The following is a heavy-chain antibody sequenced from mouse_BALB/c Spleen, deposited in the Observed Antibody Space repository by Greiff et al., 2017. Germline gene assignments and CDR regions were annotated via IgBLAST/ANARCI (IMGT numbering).Heavy chain of an antibody. CDR3: AIYYYGSSYYFDY. D-gene: IGHD1-1*01. Sequence: VQLQQPGAELVKPGASVKLSCKASGYTFTSYWMHWVKQRPGQGLEWIGEIDPSDSYTNYNQKFKGKATLTVDKSSSTAYMQLSSLTSEDSAVYYCAIYYYGSSYYFDYWGQGPLSQSPQ. CDR2: IDPSDSYT. CDR1: GYTFTSYW. J-gene: IGHJ2*01. V-gene: IGHV1-69*02.